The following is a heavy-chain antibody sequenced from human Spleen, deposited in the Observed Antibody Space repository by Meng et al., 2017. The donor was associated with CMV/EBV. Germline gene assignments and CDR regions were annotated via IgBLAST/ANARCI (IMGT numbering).Heavy chain of an antibody. V-gene: IGHV4-39*07. CDR2: IYFSGST. CDR1: GGPISSSSYY. D-gene: IGHD3-3*01. J-gene: IGHJ6*02. Sequence: SETLSLTCSVSGGPISSSSYYWGWTRQPPGKGLEWIGSIYFSGSTYYNPSLRSRVTISVDTSKNQFSLKLSSVTAADTAVYYCARDLGGDFWSGYASGMDVWGQGTTVTVSS. CDR3: ARDLGGDFWSGYASGMDV.